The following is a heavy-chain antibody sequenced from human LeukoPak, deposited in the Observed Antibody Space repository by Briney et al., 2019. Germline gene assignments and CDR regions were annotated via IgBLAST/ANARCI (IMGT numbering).Heavy chain of an antibody. Sequence: GASVKVSCKASGYTFTSYGISWVRQAPGQGLEWMGWISAYNGNTNYAQKLLGRVTMTTDTSTSTAYMELRSLRSDDTAVYYCAREGQTGTTPSYYYYGMDVWGQGTTVTVSS. CDR1: GYTFTSYG. J-gene: IGHJ6*02. CDR3: AREGQTGTTPSYYYYGMDV. CDR2: ISAYNGNT. D-gene: IGHD1-1*01. V-gene: IGHV1-18*01.